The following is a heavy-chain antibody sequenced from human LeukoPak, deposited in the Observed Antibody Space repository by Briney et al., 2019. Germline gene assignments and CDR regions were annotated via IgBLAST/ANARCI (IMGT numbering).Heavy chain of an antibody. CDR3: ANTKQYAFDI. CDR1: GFTFITYA. CDR2: VSGSGGST. Sequence: GGSLRLSCAASGFTFITYAMSWVRQAPGKGLEWVSAVSGSGGSTYYADSVKGRFTISRDNSKNTLFLQMNSLRAEDTAVYYCANTKQYAFDIWGQGTMVTVSS. J-gene: IGHJ3*02. D-gene: IGHD1/OR15-1a*01. V-gene: IGHV3-23*01.